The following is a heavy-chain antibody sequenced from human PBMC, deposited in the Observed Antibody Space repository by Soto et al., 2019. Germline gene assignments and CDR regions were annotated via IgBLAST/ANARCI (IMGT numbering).Heavy chain of an antibody. Sequence: GGSLRLSCAASGFTFSSYEMNWVRQAPGKGLEWVSYISSSGSTIYYADSVKGRFTISRDNAKNSLYLQMNSLRAEDTAVYYCARAVFDRSGSYSFFDYWGQGTLVTVSS. J-gene: IGHJ4*02. CDR3: ARAVFDRSGSYSFFDY. CDR2: ISSSGSTI. CDR1: GFTFSSYE. V-gene: IGHV3-48*03. D-gene: IGHD1-26*01.